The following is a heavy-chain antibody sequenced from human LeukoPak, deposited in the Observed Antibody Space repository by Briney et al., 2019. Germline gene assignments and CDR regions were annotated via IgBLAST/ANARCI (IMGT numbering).Heavy chain of an antibody. Sequence: SVQVSCKSSGYTFTSYAISWVRQAPGQGLEWMGGIIPIFGTANYAQKFQGRVTITADESTSTAYMELSSLRSEDTAVYYCARDSDTGSSWYYWGQGTLVTVSS. CDR2: IIPIFGTA. CDR1: GYTFTSYA. J-gene: IGHJ4*02. CDR3: ARDSDTGSSWYY. D-gene: IGHD6-13*01. V-gene: IGHV1-69*13.